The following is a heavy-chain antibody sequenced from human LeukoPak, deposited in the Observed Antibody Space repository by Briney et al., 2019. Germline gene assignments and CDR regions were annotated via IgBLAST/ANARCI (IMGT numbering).Heavy chain of an antibody. CDR1: GYTFTGYY. CDR2: ISAYNGNT. V-gene: IGHV1-18*04. Sequence: ASVKVSCKASGYTFTGYYMHWVRQAPGQGLEWMGWISAYNGNTNYAQKLQGRVTMTTDTSTSTAYMELRSLRSDDTAVYYCARGGGYSYGPTFDYWGQGTLVTVSS. J-gene: IGHJ4*02. D-gene: IGHD5-18*01. CDR3: ARGGGYSYGPTFDY.